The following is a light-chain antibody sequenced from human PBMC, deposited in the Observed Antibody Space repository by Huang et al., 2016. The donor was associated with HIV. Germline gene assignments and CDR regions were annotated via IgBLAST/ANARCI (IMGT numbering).Light chain of an antibody. J-gene: IGKJ4*01. CDR2: GSS. CDR3: HQYNNWLLS. CDR1: RSVMRN. Sequence: IVMTQSPATLSVSPGERGTRSCRAKRSVMRNLAGYQQRPGQAPRLLIYGSSTRSPGIPARFSGCGSGTDFSLTISSLQSEDFALYYCHQYNNWLLSFGGGTRVDI. V-gene: IGKV3-15*01.